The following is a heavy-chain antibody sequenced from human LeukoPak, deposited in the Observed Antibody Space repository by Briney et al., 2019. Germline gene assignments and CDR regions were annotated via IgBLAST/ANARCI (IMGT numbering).Heavy chain of an antibody. V-gene: IGHV3-48*03. CDR2: IGSSGSAI. Sequence: GGSLRLSCAASGFTFSSYEMNWVRQAPGKGLEWVSYIGSSGSAIYYADSVKGRFTVSRDNAKNSLYLQMNSLRAEDTAVYYCARAGYSRTGTMYYYYGMDVWGQGTTVTVSS. D-gene: IGHD1-1*01. CDR1: GFTFSSYE. J-gene: IGHJ6*02. CDR3: ARAGYSRTGTMYYYYGMDV.